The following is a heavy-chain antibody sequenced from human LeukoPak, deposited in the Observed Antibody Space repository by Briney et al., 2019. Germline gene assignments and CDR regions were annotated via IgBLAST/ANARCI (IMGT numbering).Heavy chain of an antibody. D-gene: IGHD3-22*01. J-gene: IGHJ1*01. V-gene: IGHV3-7*01. CDR3: ATYSSLNRREFQY. CDR2: IKTDGSEK. CDR1: GFTFSNYW. Sequence: GGSLRLSCESSGFTFSNYWMGWVRQAPGKGLQWVANIKTDGSEKYYVDSVKGRFTISRDNAKNSLYLQMNSLRAEDTAVYYYATYSSLNRREFQYWGQGTLLTVSS.